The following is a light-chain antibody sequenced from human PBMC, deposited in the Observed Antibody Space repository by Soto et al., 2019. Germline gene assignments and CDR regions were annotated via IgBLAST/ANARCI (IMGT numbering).Light chain of an antibody. J-gene: IGKJ1*01. CDR2: EAS. CDR1: QDISST. V-gene: IGKV1-13*02. Sequence: AIPLTQSPSSLSASVGDRVTVTCRASQDISSTLAWYQQKPGKAPKLLIYEASSLEGGVPSRFSGSGSGTDFTLTISSLQPEDFATYYCQQFNSYPMTFGQGTKVEIK. CDR3: QQFNSYPMT.